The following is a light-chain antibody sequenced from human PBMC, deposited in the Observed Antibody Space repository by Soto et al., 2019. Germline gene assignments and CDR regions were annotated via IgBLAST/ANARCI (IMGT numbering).Light chain of an antibody. J-gene: IGLJ3*02. V-gene: IGLV2-23*01. CDR2: EGS. Sequence: QSALTQPASVSGSPGQSITISCTGTSSDVGSYNLVSWFQQHPGKAPKVMIYEGSKRPSGVSNRFSGSKSGNTASLTISGLQAEDEADYYCCLYAGSSTGVFGGGTKLTVL. CDR3: CLYAGSSTGV. CDR1: SSDVGSYNL.